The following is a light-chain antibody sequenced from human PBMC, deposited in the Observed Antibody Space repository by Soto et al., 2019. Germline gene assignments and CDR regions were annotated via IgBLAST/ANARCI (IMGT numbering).Light chain of an antibody. J-gene: IGKJ5*01. Sequence: EMVMTQSPATLSVSPGERATLSCRASQSVSSNLAWFQQKPGQAPSLLIYGASTRATGIPARFSGSGSGTEFTLTLSSLQSEDFAVYYCQQYNNWPSSFGQGTRLEIK. CDR1: QSVSSN. CDR2: GAS. CDR3: QQYNNWPSS. V-gene: IGKV3D-15*01.